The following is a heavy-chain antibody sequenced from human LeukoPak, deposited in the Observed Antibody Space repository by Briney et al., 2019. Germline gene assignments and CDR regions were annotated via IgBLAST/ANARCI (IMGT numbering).Heavy chain of an antibody. CDR3: AREGVVGETGAAFDI. CDR1: GFTFSSHW. V-gene: IGHV3-7*01. CDR2: IRQDGSDR. Sequence: PGGSLRLSCTASGFTFSSHWMIWVRQAPGKGLEWVANIRQDGSDRYYVDSVKGRFTVSRDNAKNSVYQQMNSLRVEDTALYYCAREGVVGETGAAFDIWGQGTLVTVSS. J-gene: IGHJ3*02. D-gene: IGHD1-26*01.